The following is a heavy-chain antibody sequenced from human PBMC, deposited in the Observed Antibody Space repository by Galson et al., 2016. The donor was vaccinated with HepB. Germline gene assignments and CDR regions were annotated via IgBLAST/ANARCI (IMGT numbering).Heavy chain of an antibody. V-gene: IGHV6-1*01. CDR3: VRVNGECSGARSHYGMDV. D-gene: IGHD2-15*01. CDR2: TYYRSKWYN. CDR1: GDSVSSNSAA. J-gene: IGHJ6*02. Sequence: CAISGDSVSSNSAAWNWIRQSPSRGLEWLGRTYYRSKWYNDYAVSVKSRITVNPDTSKNQFSLQLNSMTPEDTALYYCVRVNGECSGARSHYGMDVWGQGTVVTASS.